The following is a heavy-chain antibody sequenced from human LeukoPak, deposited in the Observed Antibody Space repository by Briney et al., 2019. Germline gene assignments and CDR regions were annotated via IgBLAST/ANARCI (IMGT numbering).Heavy chain of an antibody. J-gene: IGHJ4*02. V-gene: IGHV4-39*01. CDR3: ARGSQYYYDSSGYYSHDY. CDR1: GGSISSSSYY. Sequence: SETLSLTCTVSGGSISSSSYYWGWIRQPPGKGLEWIGSIYYSGSTYYNPSLKSRVTISVDTSKNQFSLKLSSVTAADTAVYYCARGSQYYYDSSGYYSHDYWGQGTLVTVSS. D-gene: IGHD3-22*01. CDR2: IYYSGST.